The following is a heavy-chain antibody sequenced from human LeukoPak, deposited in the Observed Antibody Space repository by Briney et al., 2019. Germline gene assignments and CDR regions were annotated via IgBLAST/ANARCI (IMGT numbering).Heavy chain of an antibody. CDR2: IYYSGST. CDR3: ARIGVAGTWWSFFDY. J-gene: IGHJ4*02. V-gene: IGHV4-39*01. CDR1: GGSISSSSYY. Sequence: TETLSLTCTVSGGSISSSSYYWGWIRQPPGKGLEWIGSIYYSGSTYYNPSLKSRVTISVDTSKNQFSLKLSSVTAADTAVYYCARIGVAGTWWSFFDYWGQGTLVTVSS. D-gene: IGHD6-19*01.